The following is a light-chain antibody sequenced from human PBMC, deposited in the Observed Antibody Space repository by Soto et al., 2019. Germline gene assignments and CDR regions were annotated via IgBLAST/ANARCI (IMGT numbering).Light chain of an antibody. Sequence: QSALTQPPSASGSPGQSVTISCTGTSSDVGGYNYVSWYQQHPGKAPKLMIYEVSKRPSGVPDRFSGSKSGNTASLTVSGLQVEDEADYYCAAWDDSLNGLVFGGGTKLTVL. CDR2: EVS. V-gene: IGLV2-8*01. CDR1: SSDVGGYNY. J-gene: IGLJ3*02. CDR3: AAWDDSLNGLV.